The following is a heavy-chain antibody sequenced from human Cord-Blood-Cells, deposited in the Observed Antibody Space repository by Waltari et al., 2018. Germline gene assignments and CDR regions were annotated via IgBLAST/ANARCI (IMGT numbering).Heavy chain of an antibody. CDR2: INHSGST. CDR1: GGSFSGYY. CDR3: ARGLWQWLAIDY. Sequence: QVQLQQWGAGLLKPSETLSLTCAVYGGSFSGYYWSWIRQPPGKGLEWIGEINHSGSTNYTPSLKSRVTISVDTSKNQFSLKLSSVTAADTAVYYCARGLWQWLAIDYWGQGTLVTVSS. D-gene: IGHD6-19*01. V-gene: IGHV4-34*01. J-gene: IGHJ4*02.